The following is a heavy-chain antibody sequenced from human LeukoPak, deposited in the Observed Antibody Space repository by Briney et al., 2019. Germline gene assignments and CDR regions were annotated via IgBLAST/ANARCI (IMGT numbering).Heavy chain of an antibody. D-gene: IGHD4-23*01. J-gene: IGHJ4*02. V-gene: IGHV5-51*01. CDR2: IYPADSDT. Sequence: GESLKISCKGSGYSFTSYWIGWVRQMPGKGLEWMGIIYPADSDTRYSPSFQGQVTISVDKSINTAYLQWSSLKASDTAIYYCARHTEAYSGSGGAGYWGQGTLVTVSS. CDR3: ARHTEAYSGSGGAGY. CDR1: GYSFTSYW.